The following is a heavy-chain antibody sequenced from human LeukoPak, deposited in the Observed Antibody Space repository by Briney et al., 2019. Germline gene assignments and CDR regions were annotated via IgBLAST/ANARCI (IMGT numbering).Heavy chain of an antibody. Sequence: GGSLRLSCAASGFTFSSYWMSWVRQAPGKGLEWVANIKQDGSEKYYVDSVKGRFTISRDNAKNSLYLQMNSLRAEDTAVYYCARDIYSSSSVYLDYWGQGTLVTVSS. V-gene: IGHV3-7*01. CDR1: GFTFSSYW. CDR2: IKQDGSEK. D-gene: IGHD6-6*01. J-gene: IGHJ4*02. CDR3: ARDIYSSSSVYLDY.